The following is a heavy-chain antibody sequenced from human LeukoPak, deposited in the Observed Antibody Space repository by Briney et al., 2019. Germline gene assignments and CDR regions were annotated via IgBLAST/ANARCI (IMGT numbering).Heavy chain of an antibody. D-gene: IGHD2-15*01. CDR1: GFTFSSYA. CDR3: AKDHCSGGGCYLSFHDAFDI. V-gene: IGHV3-23*01. J-gene: IGHJ3*02. CDR2: ISGSGGSA. Sequence: SGGSLRLSCAASGFTFSSYAMSWVRRAPGKGLELVSSISGSGGSADYADSVKGRFTISRDNSKNTVYLQMNSLRAEDTAVYYCAKDHCSGGGCYLSFHDAFDIWGQGTMVSVSS.